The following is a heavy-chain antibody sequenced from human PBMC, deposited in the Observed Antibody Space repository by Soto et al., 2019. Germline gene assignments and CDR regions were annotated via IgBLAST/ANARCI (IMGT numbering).Heavy chain of an antibody. CDR3: AKRSSSSTFDY. J-gene: IGHJ4*02. Sequence: EVPLLESGGGLVQPGESLRLSFAASGFTFSSYAMSWVRQAPGKGLEWVSVISGSDDSTYYADSVKGRFTISRDNSKNTLYLQMNSLRAEDTAVYYCAKRSSSSTFDYWGQGTLVTVSS. V-gene: IGHV3-23*01. CDR1: GFTFSSYA. D-gene: IGHD6-6*01. CDR2: ISGSDDST.